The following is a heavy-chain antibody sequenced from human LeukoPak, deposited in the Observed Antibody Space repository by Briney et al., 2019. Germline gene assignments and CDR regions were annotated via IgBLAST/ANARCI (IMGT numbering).Heavy chain of an antibody. D-gene: IGHD5-24*01. J-gene: IGHJ6*03. CDR2: INPRDETT. CDR3: AREMATIPETYYYYYMDV. Sequence: GASVKVSCKASGYTFTSYYMHWVRQAPGQGLEWMGIINPRDETTSSAQKFLGRVNMTGDTSTSTVYMELSSLRSEDTAVYYCAREMATIPETYYYYYMDVWGKETTVTVSS. CDR1: GYTFTSYY. V-gene: IGHV1-46*01.